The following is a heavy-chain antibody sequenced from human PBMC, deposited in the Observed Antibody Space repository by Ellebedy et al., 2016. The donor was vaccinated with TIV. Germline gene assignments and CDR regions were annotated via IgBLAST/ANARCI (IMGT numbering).Heavy chain of an antibody. CDR2: TYHRGDT. Sequence: MPSETLSLTCSVSGGSVTTTTYRWSWIRQPPGKGLEWIGETYHRGDTNYSPSLRSRVTISLDTSNTQFSLTLTSVNAADTAVHYCARNGAATGWGNWFDPWGQGTLVTVSS. CDR3: ARNGAATGWGNWFDP. J-gene: IGHJ5*02. V-gene: IGHV4/OR15-8*02. CDR1: GGSVTTTTYR. D-gene: IGHD3-16*01.